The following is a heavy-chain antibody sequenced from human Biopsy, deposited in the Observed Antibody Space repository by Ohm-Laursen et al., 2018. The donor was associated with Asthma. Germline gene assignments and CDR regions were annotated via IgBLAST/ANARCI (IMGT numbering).Heavy chain of an antibody. D-gene: IGHD3-3*01. CDR3: ARDVMEWYLPAFDF. Sequence: SLRLSCTASGFTFRSYAMHWVRQAPGKGLEWVSVIYSGGSTYYADSVKGRFTISRDNSRNTLNLQMNSLRPDDTAVYYCARDVMEWYLPAFDFWGQGTLVTVSS. CDR2: IYSGGST. J-gene: IGHJ4*02. V-gene: IGHV3-NL1*01. CDR1: GFTFRSYA.